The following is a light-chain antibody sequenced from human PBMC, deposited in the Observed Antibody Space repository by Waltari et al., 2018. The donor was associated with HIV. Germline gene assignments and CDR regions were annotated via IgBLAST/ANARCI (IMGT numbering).Light chain of an antibody. Sequence: QSALTQPPSASGSPGQSVTISCTGTPSDVGGYTYVSWYQHHPGKAPKLMIYEVSKRPSGVPDRFSGSKSGNTASLTVSGLQADDEADYYCSSYAGNNILVFGGGTKLTVL. J-gene: IGLJ2*01. V-gene: IGLV2-8*01. CDR2: EVS. CDR3: SSYAGNNILV. CDR1: PSDVGGYTY.